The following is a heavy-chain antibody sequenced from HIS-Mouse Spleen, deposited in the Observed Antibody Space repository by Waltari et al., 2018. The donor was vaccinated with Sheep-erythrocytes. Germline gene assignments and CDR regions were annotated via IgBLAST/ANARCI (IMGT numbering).Heavy chain of an antibody. CDR3: ARTDYGDYFGWFDP. CDR2: IYYSGST. V-gene: IGHV4-30-4*01. Sequence: QVQLQESGPGLVKPSPTLSLTCPVPGVSIRRCCYSWSWLRPPPGKGLEWIGYIYYSGSTYYNPSLKSRVTTSVDTSKNQFSLKLSSVTAADTAMYYCARTDYGDYFGWFDPWGQGTLVTVSS. J-gene: IGHJ5*02. CDR1: GVSIRRCCYS. D-gene: IGHD4-17*01.